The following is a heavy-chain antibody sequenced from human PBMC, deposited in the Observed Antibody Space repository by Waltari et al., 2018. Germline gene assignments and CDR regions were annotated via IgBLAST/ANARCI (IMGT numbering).Heavy chain of an antibody. D-gene: IGHD2-21*01. CDR3: ARGRDVFANFDYNWFDP. V-gene: IGHV1-8*02. CDR1: GYTFINYE. Sequence: QVQLVQSGAEVLKPGASVKVSCQASGYTFINYEINWVRQAAGQGLEWMGGVNTNTGAPAYSQKFQGRITMTCDTSIITAYMELTNLRSDDTAVLYCARGRDVFANFDYNWFDPWGQGTLVTVSS. J-gene: IGHJ5*02. CDR2: VNTNTGAP.